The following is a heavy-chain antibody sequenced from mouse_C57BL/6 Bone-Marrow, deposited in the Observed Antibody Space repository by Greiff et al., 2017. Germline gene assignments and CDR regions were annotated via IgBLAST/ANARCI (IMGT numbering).Heavy chain of an antibody. J-gene: IGHJ4*01. CDR1: GYTFTSYW. CDR2: IYPGNSDT. CDR3: TRGYYGSTFYAMDY. D-gene: IGHD1-1*01. Sequence: EVHLVESGTVLARPGASVKMSCKTSGYTFTSYWMHWVKQRPGQGLEWIGAIYPGNSDTSYNQKFKGKAKLTAVTSASTAYMELSSLTNEDSAVYYCTRGYYGSTFYAMDYWGQGTSVTVSS. V-gene: IGHV1-5*01.